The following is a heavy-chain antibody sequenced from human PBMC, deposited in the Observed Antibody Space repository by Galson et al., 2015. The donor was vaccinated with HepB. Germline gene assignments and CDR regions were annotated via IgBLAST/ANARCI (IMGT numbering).Heavy chain of an antibody. J-gene: IGHJ3*02. CDR3: ASLSVVVAATSAFDI. Sequence: LSLTCAVSGLSIRNDNWWRWVRQPPGRGLEWIGEVHHTGSTNYNPSLKSRVTMSVDKSQNLFSLKLNSVTAADTAVYYCASLSVVVAATSAFDIWGQGTMVTVSS. V-gene: IGHV4-4*02. D-gene: IGHD2-15*01. CDR2: VHHTGST. CDR1: GLSIRNDNW.